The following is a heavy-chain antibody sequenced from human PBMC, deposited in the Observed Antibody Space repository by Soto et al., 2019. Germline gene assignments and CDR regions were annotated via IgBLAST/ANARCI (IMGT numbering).Heavy chain of an antibody. CDR3: ARRFSWGLTTFTFYYFDY. J-gene: IGHJ4*02. CDR2: INHSGST. CDR1: GESFSCYY. V-gene: IGHV4-34*01. Sequence: SETLSLTCAVYGESFSCYYWSWIRQPPGKGLEWIGEINHSGSTNYNPSLKSRATISLDTSKDQFSLKLSSVTAADTAVYYCARRFSWGLTTFTFYYFDYWGQGTLVTVSS. D-gene: IGHD7-27*01.